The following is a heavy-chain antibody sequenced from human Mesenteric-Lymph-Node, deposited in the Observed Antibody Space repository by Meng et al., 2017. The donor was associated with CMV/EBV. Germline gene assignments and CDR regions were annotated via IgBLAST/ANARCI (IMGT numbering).Heavy chain of an antibody. CDR1: GGSFSGYY. CDR2: INHSGST. D-gene: IGHD3-9*01. V-gene: IGHV4-34*01. J-gene: IGHJ4*02. Sequence: QGQLPQGGGGLLKPPEPLSCTCAFYGGSFSGYYWNWIRQSPEKGLEWIGEINHSGSTTYNPSFTSRIIISVDTSTNQISLNMSSVTAADTAVYYCARGSSYDILTGYFDYWGQGALVTVSS. CDR3: ARGSSYDILTGYFDY.